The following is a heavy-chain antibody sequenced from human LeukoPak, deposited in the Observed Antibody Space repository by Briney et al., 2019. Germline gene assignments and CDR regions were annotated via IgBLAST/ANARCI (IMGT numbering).Heavy chain of an antibody. CDR3: ARAGYCSSTSCFPNWFDP. CDR1: GGSISSGSYY. J-gene: IGHJ5*02. CDR2: IYTSGST. D-gene: IGHD2-2*01. V-gene: IGHV4-61*02. Sequence: SETLSLTCTVSGGSISSGSYYWSWIRQPAGKGLEWIGRIYTSGSTNYNPSLKSRVTISVDTSKNQFSLKLSSVTAADKAVYYCARAGYCSSTSCFPNWFDPWGQGTLVTVSS.